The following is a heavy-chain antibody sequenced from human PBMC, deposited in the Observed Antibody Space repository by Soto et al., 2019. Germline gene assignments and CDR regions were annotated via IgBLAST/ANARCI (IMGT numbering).Heavy chain of an antibody. CDR1: GGSIRSGDYF. CDR2: MYHSGST. V-gene: IGHV4-30-2*01. Sequence: SETLSLTCTVSGGSIRSGDYFWSWVRQPPGKGLESIGYMYHSGSTYYNPSLKSRVTISIDRSKNQFSLKLSSVTAADTAVYYCARVPDYWGQGILVTVSS. J-gene: IGHJ4*02. D-gene: IGHD2-2*01. CDR3: ARVPDY.